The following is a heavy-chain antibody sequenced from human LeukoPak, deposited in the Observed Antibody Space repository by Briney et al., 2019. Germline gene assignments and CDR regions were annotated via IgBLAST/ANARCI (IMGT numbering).Heavy chain of an antibody. J-gene: IGHJ6*03. Sequence: PGGSLRLSCVASGFTFVFSGMNWVRQAPGKGLEWVAYIGGSSTTIRYADSVKGRFTISRDNVEDSLFLQMTSLRAEDTAVYYCARSPRSHCSGISCFYNYYMDVWGTGTTVTVSS. V-gene: IGHV3-48*04. CDR2: IGGSSTTI. D-gene: IGHD2-15*01. CDR3: ARSPRSHCSGISCFYNYYMDV. CDR1: GFTFVFSG.